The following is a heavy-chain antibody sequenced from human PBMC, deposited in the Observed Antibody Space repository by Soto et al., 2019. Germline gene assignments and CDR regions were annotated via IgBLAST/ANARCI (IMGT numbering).Heavy chain of an antibody. D-gene: IGHD3-10*01. V-gene: IGHV3-21*01. CDR3: ARIWFGESNAFDI. Sequence: EVQLVESGGGLVKPGGSLRLSCAASGFTFSSYSMNWVRQAPGKGLEWVSSISSSSSYIYYADSVKGRFTITRDNAKNSLYLQMNSLRAEDTAVYYCARIWFGESNAFDIWGQGTMVTVSS. CDR2: ISSSSSYI. J-gene: IGHJ3*02. CDR1: GFTFSSYS.